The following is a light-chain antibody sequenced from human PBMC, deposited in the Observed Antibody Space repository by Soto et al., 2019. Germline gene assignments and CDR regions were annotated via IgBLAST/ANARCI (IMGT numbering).Light chain of an antibody. V-gene: IGLV3-21*02. Sequence: SYELTQPPSVSVAPGQTAKIICGGNNIGSKSVQWYQQKPGQAPVLVVYDDSDRPSGIPERFSGSKSWNTATLTISRVEAGDEAVYYCQVWDTSSDHYVFGTGTKVTVL. CDR2: DDS. CDR1: NIGSKS. J-gene: IGLJ1*01. CDR3: QVWDTSSDHYV.